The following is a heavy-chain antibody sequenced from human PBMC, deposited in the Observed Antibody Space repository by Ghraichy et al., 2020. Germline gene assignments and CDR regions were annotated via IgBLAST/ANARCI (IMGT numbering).Heavy chain of an antibody. D-gene: IGHD1-26*01. J-gene: IGHJ4*03. Sequence: SETLSLTCSVSGDSISSGSYFWAWIRQAPGEGLEWIGSMHYSVTSYYNSSLESRVTISPDTSQNQFTLKLTSGTAADTAFYYCARHQWELRGFDYLGHGALVTVSS. CDR3: ARHQWELRGFDY. CDR2: MHYSVTS. CDR1: GDSISSGSYF. V-gene: IGHV4-39*01.